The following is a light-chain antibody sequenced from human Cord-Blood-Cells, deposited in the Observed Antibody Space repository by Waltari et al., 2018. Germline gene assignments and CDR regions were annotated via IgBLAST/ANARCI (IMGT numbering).Light chain of an antibody. CDR2: GAS. CDR3: QQYNNWPPVFT. Sequence: EIVMPQSPATLSLSPGERATLSCRASHSVSSNLAWYQQKPGQAPRLLIYGASTRATGIPARFSGSGSGTEFTLTISSLQSEDFAVYYCQQYNNWPPVFTFGPGTKVDIK. V-gene: IGKV3-15*01. CDR1: HSVSSN. J-gene: IGKJ3*01.